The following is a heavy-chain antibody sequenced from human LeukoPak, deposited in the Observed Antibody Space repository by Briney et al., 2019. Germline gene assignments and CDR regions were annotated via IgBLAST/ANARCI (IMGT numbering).Heavy chain of an antibody. CDR3: ARGAYCGGDCYYFDY. CDR2: MFYSGST. J-gene: IGHJ4*02. Sequence: PSETLSLTCTVSGGSISGYYYWSWIRQPPGKGLEWIGYMFYSGSTNYNPSLKSRVTISVDTSKNQFSLKLNTVTAADTAVYHCARGAYCGGDCYYFDYWGQGTLVTVSS. D-gene: IGHD2-21*02. CDR1: GGSISGYYY. V-gene: IGHV4-59*01.